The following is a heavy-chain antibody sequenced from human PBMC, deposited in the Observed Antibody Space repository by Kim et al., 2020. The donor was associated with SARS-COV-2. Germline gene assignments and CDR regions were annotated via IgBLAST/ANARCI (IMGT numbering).Heavy chain of an antibody. CDR3: AKDKSKGRFLEWFLWEDDGGH. V-gene: IGHV3-33*06. J-gene: IGHJ4*02. CDR2: IWYDGSKK. D-gene: IGHD3-3*01. Sequence: GGSLRLSCAASGFAFSTYGMHWVRQSPDKGLEWVALIWYDGSKKYYEDSVKGRFTISRDNSKNTLYLQMDSLRAEDTAVYYCAKDKSKGRFLEWFLWEDDGGHWGQGTLVTVSS. CDR1: GFAFSTYG.